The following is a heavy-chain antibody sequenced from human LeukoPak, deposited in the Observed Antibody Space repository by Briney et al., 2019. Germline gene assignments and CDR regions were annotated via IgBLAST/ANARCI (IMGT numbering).Heavy chain of an antibody. Sequence: SETLSLTCAVYGGSFSGYYWSWIRQPPGKGLEWIGEINHSGSTNYNPSLKSRVTISVDTSKNQFSLKLSSVTAADTAVYYCARDRGFSYGYFFWGQGTLVTVSS. CDR3: ARDRGFSYGYFF. D-gene: IGHD5-18*01. J-gene: IGHJ4*02. CDR1: GGSFSGYY. V-gene: IGHV4-34*01. CDR2: INHSGST.